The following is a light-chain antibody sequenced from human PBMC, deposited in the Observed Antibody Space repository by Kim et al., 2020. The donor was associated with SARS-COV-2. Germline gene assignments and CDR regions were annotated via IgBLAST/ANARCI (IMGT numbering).Light chain of an antibody. J-gene: IGLJ1*01. CDR3: QAWDSSTLYV. Sequence: DRYVSWYQQRPGQSPLLVIYQDTKRPSGIPERLSGSTSGNTATLTITGAQAMDEADYYCQAWDSSTLYVFGAGTKVTVL. V-gene: IGLV3-1*01. CDR1: DRY. CDR2: QDT.